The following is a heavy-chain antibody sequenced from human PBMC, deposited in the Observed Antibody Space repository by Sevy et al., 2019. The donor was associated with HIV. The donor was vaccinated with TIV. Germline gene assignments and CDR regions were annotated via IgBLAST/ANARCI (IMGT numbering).Heavy chain of an antibody. D-gene: IGHD1-26*01. Sequence: SETLSLTCTVSGGSITSRYWNWIRQPPGKGLEWIADIYYNGNINYNPSLKRRVTLSLDTSKNQFSLRLSSVTAADTAMYYCAGENAWGRGYSWGQGTLVTVSS. CDR1: GGSITSRY. CDR3: AGENAWGRGYS. CDR2: IYYNGNI. J-gene: IGHJ4*02. V-gene: IGHV4-59*08.